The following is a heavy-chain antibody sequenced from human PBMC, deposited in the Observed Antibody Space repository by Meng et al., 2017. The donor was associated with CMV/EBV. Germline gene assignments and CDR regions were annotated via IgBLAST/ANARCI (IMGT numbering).Heavy chain of an antibody. CDR3: ARDHYYDSSGYSDY. D-gene: IGHD3-22*01. V-gene: IGHV1-18*01. J-gene: IGHJ4*02. CDR2: ISAYNGNT. CDR1: GYTFTSYG. Sequence: ASVKVSCKASGYTFTSYGISWVRQAPGQGLEWMGWISAYNGNTNYAQKLHGRVTMTTDTSTSTAYMELRSLRSDDTAVYYCARDHYYDSSGYSDYWGQGTLVTVSS.